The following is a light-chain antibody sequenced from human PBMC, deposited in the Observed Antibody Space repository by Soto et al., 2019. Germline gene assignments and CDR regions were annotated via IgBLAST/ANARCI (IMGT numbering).Light chain of an antibody. CDR3: SSYKSSRTHV. Sequence: QSVLTQPASVSGSPGESITISCAGTSSDVGAYNFVSWYQQDPGKAPKLMIYDVSSRPSGVSNRFSGSKSGHTASLTISGLQAEDEADYYCSSYKSSRTHVVGTRTMVT. V-gene: IGLV2-14*01. J-gene: IGLJ1*01. CDR2: DVS. CDR1: SSDVGAYNF.